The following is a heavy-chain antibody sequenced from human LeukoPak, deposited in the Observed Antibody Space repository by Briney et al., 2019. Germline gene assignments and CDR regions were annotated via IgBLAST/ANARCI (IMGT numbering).Heavy chain of an antibody. CDR1: GFNFSTYW. CDR2: VDADGSTT. Sequence: GCLRLSCVVSGFNFSTYWMHWVRQAPGKGLVWVSHVDADGSTTIYADSVKGRFTISRDNGINTVYLQMNSLRAEETAVYYCARGFDGYPFGWWFDPWGQGTLVTVTS. D-gene: IGHD5-24*01. CDR3: ARGFDGYPFGWWFDP. J-gene: IGHJ5*02. V-gene: IGHV3-74*01.